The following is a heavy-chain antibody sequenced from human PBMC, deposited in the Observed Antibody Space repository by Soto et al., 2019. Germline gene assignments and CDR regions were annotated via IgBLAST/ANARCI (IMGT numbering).Heavy chain of an antibody. CDR3: ATIVVVVAATPSVEYYFDY. J-gene: IGHJ4*02. D-gene: IGHD2-15*01. CDR1: GLIFSGYG. V-gene: IGHV3-33*01. Sequence: GGSLRLSCAASGLIFSGYGMHWVRQAPGKGLQWVAVIRYDGSNIYYADSVKGRFTISRDNSKNTLYLQMNSLRAEDTAVYYCATIVVVVAATPSVEYYFDYWGQGALVTVSS. CDR2: IRYDGSNI.